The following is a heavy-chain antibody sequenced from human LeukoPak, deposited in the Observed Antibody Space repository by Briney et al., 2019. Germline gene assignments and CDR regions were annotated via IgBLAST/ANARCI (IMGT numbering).Heavy chain of an antibody. CDR3: AREWAYYGSGKDYMDV. Sequence: SETLSLTCTVSGDSISTSNSYWGWIRQPPGKGLEWIGSIYYSGHTYYNPSLKSRVTISVDTSNNQFSLKLSSVTAADTAVYYCAREWAYYGSGKDYMDVWGKGTTVTVSS. J-gene: IGHJ6*03. CDR1: GDSISTSNSY. D-gene: IGHD3-10*01. V-gene: IGHV4-39*07. CDR2: IYYSGHT.